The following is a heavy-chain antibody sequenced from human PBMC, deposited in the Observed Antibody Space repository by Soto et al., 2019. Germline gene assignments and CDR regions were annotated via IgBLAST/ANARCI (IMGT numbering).Heavy chain of an antibody. Sequence: GGSLRLSCAASGFTFNSYGMHWVRQAPGKGLEWVALISYDGSDKYYGDSVKGRFTISRDNSKNTLYMQMNSLRPEDTAVYYCAKGDYYDSSGYYSEYFQNWGQGTLVTVSS. J-gene: IGHJ1*01. CDR2: ISYDGSDK. D-gene: IGHD3-22*01. V-gene: IGHV3-30*18. CDR1: GFTFNSYG. CDR3: AKGDYYDSSGYYSEYFQN.